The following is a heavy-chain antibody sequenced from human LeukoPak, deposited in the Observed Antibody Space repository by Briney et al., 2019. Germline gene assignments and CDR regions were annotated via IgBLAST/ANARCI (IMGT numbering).Heavy chain of an antibody. J-gene: IGHJ4*02. D-gene: IGHD4-23*01. CDR1: GFIFRRYA. CDR2: INHSGST. Sequence: GSLRLSCAASGFIFRRYAMSWVRQPPGKGLEWIGEINHSGSTNYNPSLKSRVTISVDTSKNQFSLKLSSVTAADTAVYYCARGPNYGGNSKDFDYWGQGTLVTVSS. V-gene: IGHV4-34*01. CDR3: ARGPNYGGNSKDFDY.